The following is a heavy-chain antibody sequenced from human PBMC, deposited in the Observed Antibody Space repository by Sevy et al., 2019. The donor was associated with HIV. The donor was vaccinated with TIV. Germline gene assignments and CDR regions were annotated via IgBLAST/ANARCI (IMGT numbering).Heavy chain of an antibody. J-gene: IGHJ4*02. V-gene: IGHV3-23*01. CDR1: GFTFSTYS. D-gene: IGHD7-27*01. CDR2: ISDTGTST. Sequence: GESLKISCAASGFTFSTYSMTWVRQAPRKGLEWVSAISDTGTSTYHTDSVEGRFTISRDNSKSTLFLHMNSLRAEDTALYYCAKFAGDFPHFDFWGLGTLVTVSS. CDR3: AKFAGDFPHFDF.